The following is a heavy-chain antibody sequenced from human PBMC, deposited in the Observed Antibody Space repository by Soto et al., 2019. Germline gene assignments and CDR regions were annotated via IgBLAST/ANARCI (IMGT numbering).Heavy chain of an antibody. Sequence: SETLSLTCVVSGDPINSSTWCSCVRRIPGKGLEWIGQIDHTGITTYNPSLESRVTILKDISKNHFALNLTSVTAADSAVYYCASLYRDYYYYGLEVWGQGAPVNVPS. CDR1: GDPINSSTW. CDR2: IDHTGIT. CDR3: ASLYRDYYYYGLEV. V-gene: IGHV4-4*02. J-gene: IGHJ6*02. D-gene: IGHD2-8*01.